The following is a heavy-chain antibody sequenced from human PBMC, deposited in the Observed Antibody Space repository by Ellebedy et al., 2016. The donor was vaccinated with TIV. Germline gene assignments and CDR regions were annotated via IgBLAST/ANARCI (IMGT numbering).Heavy chain of an antibody. CDR3: ARPSYFSGGYFFDY. Sequence: ASVKVSCXASGYPFTDYYIHWVRQAPGQGLEWMGWINAYSGNTNYAHKFQGRVTLTTATSASTAYLELRGLTADDTAVYYCARPSYFSGGYFFDYWGQGTLITVSS. J-gene: IGHJ4*02. D-gene: IGHD3-10*01. CDR2: INAYSGNT. CDR1: GYPFTDYY. V-gene: IGHV1-18*04.